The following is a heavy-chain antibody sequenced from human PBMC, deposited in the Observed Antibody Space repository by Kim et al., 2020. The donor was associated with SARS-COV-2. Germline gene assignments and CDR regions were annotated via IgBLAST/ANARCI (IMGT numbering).Heavy chain of an antibody. D-gene: IGHD2-21*02. CDR2: IRNIADSYNT. CDR1: GFTFSDYY. Sequence: GGSLRLSCATSGFTFSDYYMDWVRQAPGKGLEWVARIRNIADSYNTEYVASVKARFTVSRDDSKDSLYLQMNSLKPEDTAVYYCAVLVTSRTEEPKLDHWGQGILVTVSS. V-gene: IGHV3-72*01. J-gene: IGHJ4*02. CDR3: AVLVTSRTEEPKLDH.